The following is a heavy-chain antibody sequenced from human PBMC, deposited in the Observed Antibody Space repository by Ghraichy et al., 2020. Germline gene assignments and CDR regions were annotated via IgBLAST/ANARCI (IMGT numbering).Heavy chain of an antibody. CDR2: INHSGST. D-gene: IGHD3-22*01. CDR3: ARARIVVGGMDV. CDR1: GGSFSGYY. Sequence: SETLSLTCAVYGGSFSGYYWSWIRHPPGKGLEWIGEINHSGSTNYNPSLKSRVTISVDTSKNQFSLKLSSVTAADTAVYYCARARIVVGGMDVWGQGTTVTVSS. V-gene: IGHV4-34*01. J-gene: IGHJ6*02.